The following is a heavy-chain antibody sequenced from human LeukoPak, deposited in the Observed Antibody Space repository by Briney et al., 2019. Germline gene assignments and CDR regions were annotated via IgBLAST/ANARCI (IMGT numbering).Heavy chain of an antibody. D-gene: IGHD2-2*01. CDR2: INPSGGST. V-gene: IGHV1-46*01. Sequence: ASVKVSCKASGYTFTNYDINWVRQAPGQGLEWMGIINPSGGSTSYAQKFQGRVTMTRDTSTSTVYMELSSLRSEDTAVYYCARTYCSTTSCIYGNYFDYWGQGTLVTVSS. CDR1: GYTFTNYD. J-gene: IGHJ4*02. CDR3: ARTYCSTTSCIYGNYFDY.